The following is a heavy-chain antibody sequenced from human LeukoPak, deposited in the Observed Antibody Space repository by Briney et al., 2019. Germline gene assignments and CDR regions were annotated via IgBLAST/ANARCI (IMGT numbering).Heavy chain of an antibody. CDR3: ARTYDYIWGSFRSHSFDS. Sequence: LSETLSLTCTVSGGSISSSSYYWGWIRQPPGKGLEWIGSIYYSGSTYYNPSLKSRVTISVDTSKNQFSLKLSSVTAADTGVYYCARTYDYIWGSFRSHSFDSWGQGTLVTVSS. J-gene: IGHJ4*02. D-gene: IGHD3-16*02. V-gene: IGHV4-39*01. CDR1: GGSISSSSYY. CDR2: IYYSGST.